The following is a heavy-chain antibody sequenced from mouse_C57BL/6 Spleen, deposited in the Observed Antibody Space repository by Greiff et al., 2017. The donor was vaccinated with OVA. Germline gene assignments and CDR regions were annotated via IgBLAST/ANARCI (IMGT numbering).Heavy chain of an antibody. CDR3: AREGGSSYWYFDV. D-gene: IGHD1-1*01. CDR2: ISDGGSYT. V-gene: IGHV5-4*01. Sequence: EVNLVESGGGLVKPGGSLKLSCAASGFTFSSYAMSWVRQTPEKRLEWVATISDGGSYTYYPDNVKGRFTISRDNAKNNLYLQMSHLKSEDTAMYYCAREGGSSYWYFDVWGTGTTVTVSS. J-gene: IGHJ1*03. CDR1: GFTFSSYA.